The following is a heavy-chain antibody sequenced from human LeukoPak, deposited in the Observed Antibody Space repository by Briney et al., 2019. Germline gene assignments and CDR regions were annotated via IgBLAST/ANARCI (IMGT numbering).Heavy chain of an antibody. D-gene: IGHD3-10*01. CDR2: INPNSGGT. CDR3: AREYYYGSGNYYNRIDY. V-gene: IGHV1-2*02. J-gene: IGHJ4*02. CDR1: GYTFTGYY. Sequence: ASVKVSCKASGYTFTGYYMHWVRQAPGQGLEWMGWINPNSGGTNYAQKFQGRVTMTRDTSISTAYMELSSLRSDDTAVYYCAREYYYGSGNYYNRIDYWGQGTLVTVSS.